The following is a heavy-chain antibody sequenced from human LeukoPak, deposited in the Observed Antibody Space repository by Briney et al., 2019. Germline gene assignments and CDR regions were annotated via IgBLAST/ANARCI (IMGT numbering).Heavy chain of an antibody. V-gene: IGHV1-18*01. CDR1: GYTFSNYG. D-gene: IGHD6-19*01. Sequence: ASVKVSCKASGYTFSNYGISWVRQAPGQGLEWMGWISTYNDNTNYAQKFQGRVTMTTDTSTSTAYMALRSLRSDDTAIYYCARVYGAVAVNWAAFDIWGQGTMVTVSS. CDR2: ISTYNDNT. J-gene: IGHJ3*02. CDR3: ARVYGAVAVNWAAFDI.